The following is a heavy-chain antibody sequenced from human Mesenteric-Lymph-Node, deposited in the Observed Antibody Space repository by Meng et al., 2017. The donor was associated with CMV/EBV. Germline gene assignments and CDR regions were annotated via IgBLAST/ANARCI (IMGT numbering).Heavy chain of an antibody. D-gene: IGHD2-2*01. Sequence: LRLSCAASGFTFSDYYLNWIRQAPGKGLEWVSYIHFSGSTIYYADSVKGRFTVSRDNSKNALYLQMNSLRAEDTAVYYCAKDQKYGGYWGQGTLVTVSS. CDR2: IHFSGSTI. V-gene: IGHV3-11*01. J-gene: IGHJ4*02. CDR1: GFTFSDYY. CDR3: AKDQKYGGY.